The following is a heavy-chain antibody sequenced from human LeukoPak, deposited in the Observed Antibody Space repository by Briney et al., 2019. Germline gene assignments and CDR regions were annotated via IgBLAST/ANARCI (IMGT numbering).Heavy chain of an antibody. CDR1: GFTFDDYA. D-gene: IGHD6-19*01. CDR3: AKDMKYSSGWYLFDY. J-gene: IGHJ4*02. Sequence: GRSLRLSCAASGFTFDDYAMHWVRQAPGKGLEWVSGISWNSGSIGYADSVKGRFTISRDNAKNSLYLQMNSLRAEDTALYYCAKDMKYSSGWYLFDYWGQGTLVTVSS. V-gene: IGHV3-9*01. CDR2: ISWNSGSI.